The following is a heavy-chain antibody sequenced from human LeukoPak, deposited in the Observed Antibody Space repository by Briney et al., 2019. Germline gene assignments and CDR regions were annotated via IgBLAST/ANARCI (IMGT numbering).Heavy chain of an antibody. D-gene: IGHD2-15*01. CDR2: IRYDGSNK. V-gene: IGHV3-30*02. CDR3: ARAHAGKGYCSGGSCDLDY. Sequence: GGSLRLSCAASGFTFSSYGMHWVRQAPGKGLEWVAFIRYDGSNKYYADSVKGRFTISRDNSKNTLYLQMNSLRAEDTAVYYCARAHAGKGYCSGGSCDLDYWGQGTLVTVSS. J-gene: IGHJ4*02. CDR1: GFTFSSYG.